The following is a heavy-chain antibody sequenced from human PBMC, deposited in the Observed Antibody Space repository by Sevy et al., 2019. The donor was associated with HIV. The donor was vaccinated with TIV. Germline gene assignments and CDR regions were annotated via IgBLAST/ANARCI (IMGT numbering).Heavy chain of an antibody. V-gene: IGHV3-30*18. J-gene: IGHJ6*02. CDR1: GFAFSDYA. CDR3: AKAHADCSGGTCYTAHYYSDMDV. Sequence: GGSLRLSCAASGFAFSDYAMHWVRQAPGKGLEWVAAISYAGDNKYFAYSVKGRFTVSKDNSKNTLYLEMNSLRAEDTAVYYCAKAHADCSGGTCYTAHYYSDMDVWGRGATVTVSS. D-gene: IGHD2-15*01. CDR2: ISYAGDNK.